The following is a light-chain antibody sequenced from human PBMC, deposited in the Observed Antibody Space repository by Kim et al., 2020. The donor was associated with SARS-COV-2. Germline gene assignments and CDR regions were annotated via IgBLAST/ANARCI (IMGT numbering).Light chain of an antibody. J-gene: IGLJ3*02. CDR2: DVS. CDR1: SSDVGGYNY. CDR3: SSYTSSSTRV. V-gene: IGLV2-14*03. Sequence: GQSITISCTGTSSDVGGYNYVSWYQQHPGKAPKLMIYDVSNRPSGVSNRFSGSKSGNTAALTISGLQAEDEADYYCSSYTSSSTRVFGGGTKLTVL.